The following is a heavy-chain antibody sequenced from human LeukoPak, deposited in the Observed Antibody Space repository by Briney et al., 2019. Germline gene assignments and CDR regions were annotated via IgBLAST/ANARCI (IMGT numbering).Heavy chain of an antibody. CDR1: GGSISSGSYY. D-gene: IGHD7-27*01. V-gene: IGHV4-61*01. J-gene: IGHJ3*02. CDR2: IYYSGST. Sequence: SETLSLTCTVSGGSISSGSYYWSWIRQSPGKGLEWIGYIYYSGSTNYNPSLKSRVTISVDTSKNQFSLKLSSVTAADTAVYYCARGLGILVRGPFDIWGQGTMVTVSS. CDR3: ARGLGILVRGPFDI.